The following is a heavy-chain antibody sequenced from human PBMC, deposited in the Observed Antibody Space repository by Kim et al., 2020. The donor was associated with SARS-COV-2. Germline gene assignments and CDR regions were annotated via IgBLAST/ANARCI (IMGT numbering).Heavy chain of an antibody. J-gene: IGHJ6*02. D-gene: IGHD2-15*01. CDR3: AKVVVADYGMDV. CDR1: GFTFDDYA. V-gene: IGHV3-9*01. Sequence: GGSLRLSCAASGFTFDDYAMHWVRQAPGKGLEWVSGISWNSGSIGYADFVKGRFTISRDNAKNSLYLQMNSLRAEDTALYYCAKVVVADYGMDVWGQGTTVTVSS. CDR2: ISWNSGSI.